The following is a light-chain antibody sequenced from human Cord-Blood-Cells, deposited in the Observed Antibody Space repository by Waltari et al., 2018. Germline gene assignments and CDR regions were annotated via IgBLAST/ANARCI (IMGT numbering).Light chain of an antibody. J-gene: IGKJ1*01. CDR3: QQSYNTPWT. V-gene: IGKV1-39*01. CDR2: AAS. Sequence: DIQMTQSPSSLSASVGDRVTITCRASQSISSYLNWYQQKPGKAPKLLIYAASSLQSGVPSRFSDSRSGTDFTLTISSLQPEDFATYYCQQSYNTPWTFGQGTNVEIK. CDR1: QSISSY.